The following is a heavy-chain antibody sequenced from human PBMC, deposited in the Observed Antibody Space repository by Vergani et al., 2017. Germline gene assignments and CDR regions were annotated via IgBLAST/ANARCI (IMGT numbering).Heavy chain of an antibody. CDR1: GYIFKNYY. J-gene: IGHJ4*02. CDR2: LNPTTGHT. V-gene: IGHV1-46*02. Sequence: VQLVQSGAEVRKPGASVTVSCTASGYIFKNYYIHWLRQAPGQAFEWMGILNPTTGHTTSAQKFQGRLTMTRDTSTSTVYMDLSNLRSEDTAVYYFARPHGDILPPDPRRLDYWGQGTLVTVSS. CDR3: ARPHGDILPPDPRRLDY.